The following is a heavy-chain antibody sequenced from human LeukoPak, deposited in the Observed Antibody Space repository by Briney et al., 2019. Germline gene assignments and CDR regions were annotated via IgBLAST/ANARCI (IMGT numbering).Heavy chain of an antibody. CDR2: IRFDGSNP. V-gene: IGHV3-30*02. CDR3: AKDHQRGYSRMDV. Sequence: GGSLRLSCAASGFTFSNYGMHWVRQAPGKGLEWVAFIRFDGSNPKYADSVKGRCTISRDNSKNTLFVQVNSLRAEDSAVYFCAKDHQRGYSRMDVWGQGTTVTVSS. J-gene: IGHJ6*02. D-gene: IGHD5-18*01. CDR1: GFTFSNYG.